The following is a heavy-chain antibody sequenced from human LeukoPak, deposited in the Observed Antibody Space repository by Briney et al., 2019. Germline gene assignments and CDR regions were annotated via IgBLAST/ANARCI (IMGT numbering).Heavy chain of an antibody. V-gene: IGHV3-30*02. CDR2: IRYDGSNK. CDR3: AKDYSSGWYANYYYYYMDV. Sequence: GGSLRLSCAASGFTFSSYGMHWVRQAPGKGLEWVAFIRYDGSNKYYADSVTGRFTISRDNSKNTLYLQMNSLRAEDTAVYYCAKDYSSGWYANYYYYYMDVWGKGTTVTISS. D-gene: IGHD6-19*01. J-gene: IGHJ6*03. CDR1: GFTFSSYG.